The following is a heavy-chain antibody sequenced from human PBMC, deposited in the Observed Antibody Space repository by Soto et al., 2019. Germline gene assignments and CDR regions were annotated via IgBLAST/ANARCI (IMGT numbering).Heavy chain of an antibody. Sequence: QVQLQESGPGLVKPSGTLSLTCAVSGGSISSSNWWSWVRQPPGKGLEWIGEIYHSGSTNYNPSLNSRVTISVDKSKTQFSLKRSSVTAADTAVYYGARVVGGYYYGMDVWGQGTTVTVSS. V-gene: IGHV4-4*02. D-gene: IGHD2-2*01. CDR3: ARVVGGYYYGMDV. CDR2: IYHSGST. CDR1: GGSISSSNW. J-gene: IGHJ6*02.